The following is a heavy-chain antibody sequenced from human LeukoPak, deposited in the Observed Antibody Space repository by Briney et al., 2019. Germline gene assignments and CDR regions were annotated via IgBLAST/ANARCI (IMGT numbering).Heavy chain of an antibody. CDR2: INWNGGST. Sequence: PGGSLRLSCAASGFTFSSYEMNWVRQAPGKGLEWVSGINWNGGSTGYADSVKGRSTISRDNAKNSLYLQMNSLRAEDTALYYCARVHSSGWYGVGYFDYWGQGTLVTVSS. CDR1: GFTFSSYE. J-gene: IGHJ4*02. D-gene: IGHD6-19*01. CDR3: ARVHSSGWYGVGYFDY. V-gene: IGHV3-20*04.